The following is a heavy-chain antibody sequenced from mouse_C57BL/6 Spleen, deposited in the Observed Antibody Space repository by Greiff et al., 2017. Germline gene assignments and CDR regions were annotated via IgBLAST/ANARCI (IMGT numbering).Heavy chain of an antibody. D-gene: IGHD2-4*01. Sequence: EVQLQQSGPELVKPGASVKISCKASGYSFTGYYMNWVKQSPEKSLEWIGEINPSTGGTTYNQKFKAKATLTVDKSSSTAYMQLKSLTSEDSAVYYCARCYDDEGNAMDYWGQGTSVTVSS. J-gene: IGHJ4*01. CDR2: INPSTGGT. V-gene: IGHV1-42*01. CDR3: ARCYDDEGNAMDY. CDR1: GYSFTGYY.